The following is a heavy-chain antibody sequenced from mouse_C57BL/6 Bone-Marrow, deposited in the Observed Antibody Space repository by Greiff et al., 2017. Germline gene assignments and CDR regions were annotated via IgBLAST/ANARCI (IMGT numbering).Heavy chain of an antibody. Sequence: VKVVESGAELARPGASVKLSCKASGYTFTSYGISWVKQRTGQGLGWIGEIYPRSGNTYYNEKFKGKATLTADKSSSTAYMELRSLTSEDSAVYFCARGDSWFAYWGQGTLVTVSA. CDR2: IYPRSGNT. CDR1: GYTFTSYG. V-gene: IGHV1-81*01. J-gene: IGHJ3*01. CDR3: ARGDSWFAY.